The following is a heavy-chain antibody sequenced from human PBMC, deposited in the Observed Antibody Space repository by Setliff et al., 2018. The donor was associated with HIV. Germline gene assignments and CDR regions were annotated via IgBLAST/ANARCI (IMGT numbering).Heavy chain of an antibody. CDR3: ARDSEWGSYIFWTFDI. V-gene: IGHV1-18*01. CDR1: GYTFTSYG. D-gene: IGHD1-26*01. Sequence: ASVKVSCKASGYTFTSYGISWVRQAPGQGIEWMGWISAYNGNTNYAQKLQGRVTMTTDTSTSTACMELRSLRSDDTAVYYCARDSEWGSYIFWTFDIWGQGTMVTVSS. J-gene: IGHJ3*02. CDR2: ISAYNGNT.